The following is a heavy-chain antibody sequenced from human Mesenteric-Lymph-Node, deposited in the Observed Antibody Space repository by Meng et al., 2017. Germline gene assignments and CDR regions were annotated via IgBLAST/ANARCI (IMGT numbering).Heavy chain of an antibody. CDR1: GFTFSSYA. V-gene: IGHV3-30*04. CDR3: ARGAYYDSSGYQGHLLGY. Sequence: GESLKISCAASGFTFSSYAMHWVRQAPGKGLEWVAVISYDGSNKYYADSVKGRFTISRDNSKNTLYLQMNSLRAEDTAVYYCARGAYYDSSGYQGHLLGYWGQGTLVTVSS. CDR2: ISYDGSNK. D-gene: IGHD3-22*01. J-gene: IGHJ4*02.